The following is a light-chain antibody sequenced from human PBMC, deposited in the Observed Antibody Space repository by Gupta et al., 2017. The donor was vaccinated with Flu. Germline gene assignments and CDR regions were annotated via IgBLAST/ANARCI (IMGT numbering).Light chain of an antibody. Sequence: EIVLTQSPGTLSLSPGERATLSCRASQSVSSSYLAWYQQKPGQAPRLLIYGASGRATGIPDRFSGSESGTDFTLTISSLEPEDFAVYYCQQYGSSPWTFGQGTKVEIK. CDR1: QSVSSSY. CDR3: QQYGSSPWT. J-gene: IGKJ1*01. V-gene: IGKV3-20*01. CDR2: GAS.